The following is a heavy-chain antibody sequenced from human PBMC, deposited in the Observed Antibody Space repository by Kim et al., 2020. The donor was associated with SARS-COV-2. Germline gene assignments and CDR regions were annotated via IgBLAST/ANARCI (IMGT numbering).Heavy chain of an antibody. V-gene: IGHV3-53*01. D-gene: IGHD3-10*01. J-gene: IGHJ4*02. CDR3: ARGDKGSGSYYNFDY. Sequence: ADSVNGRFTISRDNSKNTLYLQMNSLRAEDTAVYYCARGDKGSGSYYNFDYWGQGTLVTVSS.